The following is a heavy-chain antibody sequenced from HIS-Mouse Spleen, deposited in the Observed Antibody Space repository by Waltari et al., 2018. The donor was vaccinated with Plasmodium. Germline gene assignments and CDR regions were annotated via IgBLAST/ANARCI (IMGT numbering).Heavy chain of an antibody. CDR3: ARADGSYWYFDL. V-gene: IGHV3-48*01. J-gene: IGHJ2*01. Sequence: EVQLVESGGGLVQPGGSLRLSCAASGFTLSSYSMNWVRQAPGKGLEWVSYISSSSSTIYYADSVKGRFTISRDNAKNSLYLQMNSLRAEDTAVYYCARADGSYWYFDLWGRGTLVTVSS. CDR2: ISSSSSTI. CDR1: GFTLSSYS. D-gene: IGHD1-26*01.